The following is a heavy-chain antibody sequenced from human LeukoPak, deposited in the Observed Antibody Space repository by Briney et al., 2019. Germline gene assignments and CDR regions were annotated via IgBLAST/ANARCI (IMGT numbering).Heavy chain of an antibody. CDR3: ARAIRIFGLIRFDP. CDR2: INHSGST. V-gene: IGHV4-34*01. Sequence: SETLSLTCAVYGGSFSGYYWSWIRQPPGKGLEWIGEINHSGSTNYNPSLKSRVTISVDTSKNQFSLKLSSATAADTAVYYCARAIRIFGLIRFDPWGQGTLVTVSS. D-gene: IGHD3-3*01. CDR1: GGSFSGYY. J-gene: IGHJ5*02.